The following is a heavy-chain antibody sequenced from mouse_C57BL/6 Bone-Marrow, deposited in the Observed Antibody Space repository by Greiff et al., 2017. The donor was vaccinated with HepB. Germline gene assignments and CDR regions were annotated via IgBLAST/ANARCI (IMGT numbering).Heavy chain of an antibody. CDR3: ARYGAWFAY. Sequence: EVKVVESGGGLVQPGGSLSLSCAASGFTFTDYYMSWVRQPPGKALEWLGFIRNKANGYTTEYSASVKGRFTISRDNSQSILYLQMNALRAEDSATYYCARYGAWFAYWGQGTLVTVSA. V-gene: IGHV7-3*01. J-gene: IGHJ3*01. CDR2: IRNKANGYTT. CDR1: GFTFTDYY.